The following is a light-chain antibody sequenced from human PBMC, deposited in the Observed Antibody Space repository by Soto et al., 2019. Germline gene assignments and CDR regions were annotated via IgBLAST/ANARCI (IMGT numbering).Light chain of an antibody. V-gene: IGKV2-28*01. Sequence: DIVMTQSPLSLPVTPGEPASISCRSSQSLLHSNGYNYLDWYLQKPGQSPQLLIYLGSNRDSGVPDRFSGSESGTDFTLNISRVEAEDVGVYYCMQDLQTPYTFGQGTKLEIK. CDR1: QSLLHSNGYNY. CDR2: LGS. J-gene: IGKJ2*01. CDR3: MQDLQTPYT.